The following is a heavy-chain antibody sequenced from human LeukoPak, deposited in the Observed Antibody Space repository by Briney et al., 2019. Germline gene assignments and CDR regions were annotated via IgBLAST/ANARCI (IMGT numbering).Heavy chain of an antibody. CDR1: GFTFSSYA. D-gene: IGHD1-26*01. CDR3: AKDSTGSYYAY. CDR2: ISGSGGST. V-gene: IGHV3-23*01. J-gene: IGHJ4*02. Sequence: PGGSLRLSCAASGFTFSSYAMSWVRQASGKGLERVSAISGSGGSTYYADSVKGRFTISRDNSKNTLYLQMNSLRAEDTAVYYCAKDSTGSYYAYWGQGTLVTVSS.